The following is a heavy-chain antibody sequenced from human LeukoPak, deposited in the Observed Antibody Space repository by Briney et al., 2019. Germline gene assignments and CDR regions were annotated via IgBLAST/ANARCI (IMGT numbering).Heavy chain of an antibody. Sequence: PSETLSLTCTVSGGSISSSSYYWGWIRQPPGKGLEWIGSIYYSGSTYYNPTLKSRVTISVDTSKNQFSLKLSSVTAADTAVYYCARQVYYYDSSGYSFIEDYWGQGTLVTVSS. CDR2: IYYSGST. D-gene: IGHD3-22*01. CDR1: GGSISSSSYY. J-gene: IGHJ4*02. CDR3: ARQVYYYDSSGYSFIEDY. V-gene: IGHV4-39*01.